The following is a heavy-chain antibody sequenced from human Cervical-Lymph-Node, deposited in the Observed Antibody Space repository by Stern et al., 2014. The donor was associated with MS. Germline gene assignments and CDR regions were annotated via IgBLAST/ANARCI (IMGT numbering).Heavy chain of an antibody. Sequence: QDQLVQSGAEVKKPGSSVKVSCTTSGGTFSSYVISWVRQAPGQGLEWMGGISSIFDKTNYAQKFRGRVTITADESTSTAYMELSSLRSDDTAIYYCATERGNNYGFGYWGQGTLVTVSS. CDR1: GGTFSSYV. V-gene: IGHV1-69*12. CDR3: ATERGNNYGFGY. D-gene: IGHD5-18*01. CDR2: ISSIFDKT. J-gene: IGHJ4*02.